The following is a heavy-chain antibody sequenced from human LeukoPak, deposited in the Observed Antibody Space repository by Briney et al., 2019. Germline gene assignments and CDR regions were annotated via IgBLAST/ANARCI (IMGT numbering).Heavy chain of an antibody. V-gene: IGHV1-18*01. J-gene: IGHJ4*02. CDR1: GYTLTSYG. Sequence: ASVKVSCKVSGYTLTSYGISWVRQAPGQGLEWMGWISAYNGNTNYAQKLQGRVTMTTDTSTSTAYMELRSLRSDDTAVYYCARDSLLLRFLEWYFDYWGQGTLVTVSS. D-gene: IGHD3-3*01. CDR3: ARDSLLLRFLEWYFDY. CDR2: ISAYNGNT.